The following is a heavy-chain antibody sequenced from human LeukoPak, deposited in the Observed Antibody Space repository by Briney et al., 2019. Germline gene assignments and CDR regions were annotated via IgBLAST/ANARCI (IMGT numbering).Heavy chain of an antibody. D-gene: IGHD1-26*01. V-gene: IGHV4-4*08. Sequence: SETLSLTCTVSGGSISGYYWSWIRQPPGKGLEWIGHIYTSGSTNYNPSLKSRVTISVDTSKNQFSLKLSSVTAADTAVYYCARAVGALGYYYYMDVWGKGTTVTVSS. J-gene: IGHJ6*03. CDR3: ARAVGALGYYYYMDV. CDR2: IYTSGST. CDR1: GGSISGYY.